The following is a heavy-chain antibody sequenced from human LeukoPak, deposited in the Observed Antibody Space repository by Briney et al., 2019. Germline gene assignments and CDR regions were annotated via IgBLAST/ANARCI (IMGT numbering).Heavy chain of an antibody. D-gene: IGHD4-17*01. V-gene: IGHV4-31*03. CDR1: GGSISSGGYY. J-gene: IGHJ6*02. CDR2: IYYSGST. Sequence: PSQTLSLTCTVSGGSISSGGYYWSWIRQHPGKGLEWIGYIYYSGSTYYNPSLKSRVTISVDTSKNQFSLKLSSVTAADTAVYYCARDRRAIYGDYPIPGLYGMDVWAKGPRSPSP. CDR3: ARDRRAIYGDYPIPGLYGMDV.